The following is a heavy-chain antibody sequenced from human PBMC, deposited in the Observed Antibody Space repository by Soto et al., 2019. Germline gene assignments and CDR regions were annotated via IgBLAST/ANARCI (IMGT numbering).Heavy chain of an antibody. V-gene: IGHV3-23*01. D-gene: IGHD3-22*01. CDR2: IAFTGSAT. Sequence: VVSLILSCSTSVFTFHDYSISLFLQAPGNGLEWVSAIAFTGSATYYADSVKGRFTISRDNSKNIVYLQMNSLRVDDTDLYYCVKEVEKVRIVEFALWGKGTKVNVSS. CDR3: VKEVEKVRIVEFAL. CDR1: VFTFHDYS. J-gene: IGHJ4*02.